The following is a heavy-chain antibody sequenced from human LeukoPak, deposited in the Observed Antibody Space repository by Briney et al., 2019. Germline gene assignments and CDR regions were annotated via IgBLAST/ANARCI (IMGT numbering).Heavy chain of an antibody. Sequence: ASVKVSCKASGYTFTDYYLHWVRQAPGQGLEWMGGIIPIFGRANYAQKFQDRVKIFTDESTKTAYMELSSLSSEDTAVYYCARNGDVAAATADHYYYLDVWGEGTTVTVSS. CDR3: ARNGDVAAATADHYYYLDV. V-gene: IGHV1-69*05. CDR2: IIPIFGRA. D-gene: IGHD2-15*01. CDR1: GYTFTDYY. J-gene: IGHJ6*03.